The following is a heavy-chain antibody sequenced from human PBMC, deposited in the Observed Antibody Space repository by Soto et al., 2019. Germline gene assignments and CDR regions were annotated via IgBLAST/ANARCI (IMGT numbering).Heavy chain of an antibody. J-gene: IGHJ6*02. CDR3: ARLRYYGSGSPFGPYYYYGMDV. Sequence: GESLKISCKGSGYSFTSYWISWVRQMPGKSLEWMGRIDPSDSYTNYSPSFQGHVTISADKSISTAYLQWSSLKASDTAMYYCARLRYYGSGSPFGPYYYYGMDVWGQGTTVTVSS. D-gene: IGHD3-10*01. CDR2: IDPSDSYT. CDR1: GYSFTSYW. V-gene: IGHV5-10-1*01.